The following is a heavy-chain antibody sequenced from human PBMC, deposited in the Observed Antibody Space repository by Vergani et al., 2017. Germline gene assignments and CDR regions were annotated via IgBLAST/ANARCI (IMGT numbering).Heavy chain of an antibody. CDR1: GYSFTNYW. J-gene: IGHJ4*02. D-gene: IGHD3-22*01. CDR3: ARLXGRDSSGSKYFDY. CDR2: IHPADSDT. Sequence: EVQLVQSGAEVKKPGESLKISCQISGYSFTNYWIGWVRQMPGKGLEWMGIIHPADSDTRHSPSFQSQVTISVDKSISTAYLQRSSLRASDSAMYYCARLXGRDSSGSKYFDYWGQGTLVTVSS. V-gene: IGHV5-51*01.